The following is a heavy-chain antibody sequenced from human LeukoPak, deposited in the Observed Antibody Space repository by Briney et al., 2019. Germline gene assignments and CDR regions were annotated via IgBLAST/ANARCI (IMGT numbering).Heavy chain of an antibody. D-gene: IGHD5-18*01. V-gene: IGHV3-21*01. CDR3: ARSAIESDAFDI. Sequence: GGSLRLSCAASGFTFSSYSMNWVRQAPGKGLEWVSSISSSSSYIYYADSMKGRFTISRDNAKNSLYLQMNSLRVEDTAAYYCARSAIESDAFDIWGQGTMVTVSS. CDR2: ISSSSSYI. J-gene: IGHJ3*02. CDR1: GFTFSSYS.